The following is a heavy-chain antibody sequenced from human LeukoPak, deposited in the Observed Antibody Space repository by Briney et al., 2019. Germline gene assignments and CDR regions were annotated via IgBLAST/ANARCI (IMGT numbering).Heavy chain of an antibody. CDR3: ASRWVLTGEPY. V-gene: IGHV4-4*02. Sequence: SETLSLTCAVSGDSISSSNCWTWVRQTPGKGLEWIGEISLSGSTNYNTSLKSRVTISIDKSNNQFSLKLSSVTAADTAVYYCASRWVLTGEPYWGQGTVVSVSS. J-gene: IGHJ4*02. D-gene: IGHD7-27*01. CDR2: ISLSGST. CDR1: GDSISSSNC.